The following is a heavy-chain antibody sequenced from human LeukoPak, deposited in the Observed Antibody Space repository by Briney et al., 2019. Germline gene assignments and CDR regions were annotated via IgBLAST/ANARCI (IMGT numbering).Heavy chain of an antibody. CDR1: GCTFSSYA. J-gene: IGHJ3*02. Sequence: GGSLRLSCAASGCTFSSYAMSWVRQAPGKGLEWVSAISGSGGSTYYADSVKGRFTISRDNSKNTLYLQMNSLRAEDTAVYYCAKDVEYYDFWSGYPNAFDIWGQGTMVTVSS. V-gene: IGHV3-23*01. CDR2: ISGSGGST. D-gene: IGHD3-3*01. CDR3: AKDVEYYDFWSGYPNAFDI.